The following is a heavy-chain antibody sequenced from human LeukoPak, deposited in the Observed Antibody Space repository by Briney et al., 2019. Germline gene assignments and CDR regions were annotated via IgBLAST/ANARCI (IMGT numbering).Heavy chain of an antibody. Sequence: SETLSLTCAVYGGSFSGYYWSWIRQPPGKGLEWIGEINHSGSTNYNPSLKSRVTISVDTSKNQFSLKLSSVTAADTAVYYCARGRYSSSWYRTLFDYWAREPWSPSPQ. CDR2: INHSGST. CDR3: ARGRYSSSWYRTLFDY. J-gene: IGHJ4*02. CDR1: GGSFSGYY. V-gene: IGHV4-34*01. D-gene: IGHD6-13*01.